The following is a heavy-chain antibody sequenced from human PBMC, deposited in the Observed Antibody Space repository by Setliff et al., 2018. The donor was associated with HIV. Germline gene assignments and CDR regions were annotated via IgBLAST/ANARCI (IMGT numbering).Heavy chain of an antibody. CDR2: INHSGST. J-gene: IGHJ3*02. Sequence: SETLSLTCAVYGGSFSGYYWNWIRQSPGKGLEWIGEINHSGSTNYNPSLKSRVTISVDASKNQFSLRLSSVTAADTAMYYCARDRNYQDTSGYWQVFDIWGQGTMVTVSS. D-gene: IGHD3-22*01. CDR1: GGSFSGYY. CDR3: ARDRNYQDTSGYWQVFDI. V-gene: IGHV4-34*01.